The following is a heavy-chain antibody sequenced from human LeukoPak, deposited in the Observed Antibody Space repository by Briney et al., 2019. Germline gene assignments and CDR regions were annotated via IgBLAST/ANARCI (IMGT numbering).Heavy chain of an antibody. Sequence: ASVKVSCKASGYTFTSYYMHWVRQAPGQGLEWMGIINPSGGSTSYAQKFQGRVTMTRDMSTSTVYMELSSLRSEDTAVYYCARDGVLRYFDWLLKGHAFDIWGQGTMVTVSS. CDR2: INPSGGST. CDR3: ARDGVLRYFDWLLKGHAFDI. J-gene: IGHJ3*02. D-gene: IGHD3-9*01. V-gene: IGHV1-46*01. CDR1: GYTFTSYY.